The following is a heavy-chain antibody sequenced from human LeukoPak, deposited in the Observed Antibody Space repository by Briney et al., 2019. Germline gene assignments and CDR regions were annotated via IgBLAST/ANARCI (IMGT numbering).Heavy chain of an antibody. J-gene: IGHJ4*02. CDR1: GFTFSSYS. CDR2: ISSSSSTI. V-gene: IGHV3-48*01. CDR3: AKDFWSGIFDY. Sequence: GGSLRLSCAASGFTFSSYSMNWVRQAPGKGLEWVSYISSSSSTIYYADSVKGRFTISRDNSKNTLYLQMNSLRAEDTAVYYCAKDFWSGIFDYWGQGTLVTVSS. D-gene: IGHD3-3*01.